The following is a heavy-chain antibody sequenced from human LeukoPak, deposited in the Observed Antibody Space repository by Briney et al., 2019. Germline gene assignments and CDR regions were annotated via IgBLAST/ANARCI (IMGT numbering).Heavy chain of an antibody. Sequence: EGSLRLSCAASGFTFSSYWMHWVRQVPGKGLVWVSRINRDGSSTSYSASVKGRFTISRDNAKNSLYLQMSRLRADDTAVYYCAKEVTGWYPFDCWGQGTLVTVSS. CDR2: INRDGSST. CDR1: GFTFSSYW. V-gene: IGHV3-74*01. D-gene: IGHD6-19*01. CDR3: AKEVTGWYPFDC. J-gene: IGHJ4*02.